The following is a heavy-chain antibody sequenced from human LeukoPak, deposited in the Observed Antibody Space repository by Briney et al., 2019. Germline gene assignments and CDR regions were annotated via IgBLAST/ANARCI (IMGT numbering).Heavy chain of an antibody. V-gene: IGHV7-4-1*02. CDR1: GDTFTSYA. CDR2: INTNTGNP. CDR3: ASFMTGYSSSWTEYYGMDV. D-gene: IGHD6-13*01. Sequence: ASVKVSCKASGDTFTSYAMNWVRQAPGQGLEWMGWINTNTGNPTYAQGFTGRFVFSLDTSVSTAYLQISSLKAEDTAVYYCASFMTGYSSSWTEYYGMDVWGQGTTVTVSS. J-gene: IGHJ6*02.